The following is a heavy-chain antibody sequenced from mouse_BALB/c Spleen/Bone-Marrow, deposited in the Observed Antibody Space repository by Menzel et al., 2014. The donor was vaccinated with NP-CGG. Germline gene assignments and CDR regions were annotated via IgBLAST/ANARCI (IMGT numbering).Heavy chain of an antibody. Sequence: QVQLQQSGAELARPRASVKMSCQASGYTSTRYTMHWEKQRPGQGLEWIGYIIPSSGYTNYNQKFKDKATLTADKSSSTAYMQLSSLTSEDSAVYYCARGGNYYGSGFDYWGQGTTLTVSS. J-gene: IGHJ2*01. V-gene: IGHV1-4*01. CDR3: ARGGNYYGSGFDY. D-gene: IGHD1-1*01. CDR1: GYTSTRYT. CDR2: IIPSSGYT.